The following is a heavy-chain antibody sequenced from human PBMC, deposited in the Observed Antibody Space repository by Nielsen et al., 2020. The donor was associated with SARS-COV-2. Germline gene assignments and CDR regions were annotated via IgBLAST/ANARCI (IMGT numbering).Heavy chain of an antibody. CDR2: ISWDGGST. J-gene: IGHJ6*02. CDR1: GFTFSSYA. Sequence: GESLKISCAASGFTFSSYAMSWVRQAPGKGLEWVSLISWDGGSTYYADSVKGRFTISRDNSKNSLYLQMNSLRTEDTALYYCAKDSITIFGAMDVWGQGTTVTVSS. D-gene: IGHD3-3*01. V-gene: IGHV3-43*02. CDR3: AKDSITIFGAMDV.